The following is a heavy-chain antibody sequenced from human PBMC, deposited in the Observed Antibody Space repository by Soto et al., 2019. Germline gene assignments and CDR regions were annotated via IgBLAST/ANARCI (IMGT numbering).Heavy chain of an antibody. J-gene: IGHJ6*02. V-gene: IGHV1-69*12. Sequence: QVQLVQSGAEVKKPGSSVKVSCKASGGTFSSYAINWVRQAPGQGLEWMGGIIPIFGTADYAQKFQGRVTIIADESTSTAYMELSSLRSEDTAVYDCARSPRGQDYYYGMDVWGQGTTVTVSS. D-gene: IGHD5-12*01. CDR2: IIPIFGTA. CDR3: ARSPRGQDYYYGMDV. CDR1: GGTFSSYA.